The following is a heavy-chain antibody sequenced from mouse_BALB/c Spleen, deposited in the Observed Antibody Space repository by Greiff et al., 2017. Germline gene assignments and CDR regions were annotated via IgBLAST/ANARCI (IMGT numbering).Heavy chain of an antibody. V-gene: IGHV5-12-2*01. Sequence: EVQLVESGGGLVQPGGSLKLSCAASGFTFSSYTMSWVRQTPEKRLEWVAYISNGGGSTYYPDTVKGRFTISRDNAKNTLYLQMSSLKSEDTAMYYCARHGGGFAYWGQGTLVTVSA. CDR3: ARHGGGFAY. J-gene: IGHJ3*01. CDR1: GFTFSSYT. CDR2: ISNGGGST.